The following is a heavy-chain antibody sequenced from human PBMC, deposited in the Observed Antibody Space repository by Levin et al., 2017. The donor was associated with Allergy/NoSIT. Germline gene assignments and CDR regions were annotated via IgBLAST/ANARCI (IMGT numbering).Heavy chain of an antibody. Sequence: GESLKISCAASGFTFSSYAMSWVRQAPGKGLEWVSAISGSGGSTYYADSVKGRFTISRDNSKNTLYLQMNSLRAEDTAVYYCAKDCATVTTEEYYFDYWGQGTLVTVSS. J-gene: IGHJ4*02. CDR3: AKDCATVTTEEYYFDY. V-gene: IGHV3-23*01. CDR1: GFTFSSYA. CDR2: ISGSGGST. D-gene: IGHD4-17*01.